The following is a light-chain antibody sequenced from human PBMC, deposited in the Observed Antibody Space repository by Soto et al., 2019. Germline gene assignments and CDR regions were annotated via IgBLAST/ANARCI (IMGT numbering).Light chain of an antibody. CDR2: DVT. CDR1: KRNVGGYNS. J-gene: IGLJ1*01. Sequence: ALGQPASASGSPSQSLILSCTGTKRNVGGYNSVSRYQQPPGEAPKLIRYDVTDRPSGVSYRFSGSKSGNTASLTISGLQAANEADYFCSSFTSSMTNVLGSGTKATGL. CDR3: SSFTSSMTNV. V-gene: IGLV2-14*01.